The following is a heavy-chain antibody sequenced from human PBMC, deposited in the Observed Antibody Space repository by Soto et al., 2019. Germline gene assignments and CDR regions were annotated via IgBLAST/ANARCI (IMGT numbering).Heavy chain of an antibody. J-gene: IGHJ4*02. CDR1: GYSISSSNW. D-gene: IGHD1-26*01. Sequence: QVQLQESGPGLVKPSDTLSLTCAVSGYSISSSNWWGWIRQPPGKGLEWIGYIYYSGTTYYNPSLKSRVPMSVPTSKNQFSLKLTSVTAVDTAVYYCARREIQGPIDYWGQGTLVTVSS. CDR3: ARREIQGPIDY. CDR2: IYYSGTT. V-gene: IGHV4-28*01.